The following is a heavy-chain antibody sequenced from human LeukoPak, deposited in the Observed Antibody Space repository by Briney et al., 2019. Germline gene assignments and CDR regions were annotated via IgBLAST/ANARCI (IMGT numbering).Heavy chain of an antibody. Sequence: ETLSLTCAVYGGSFSGYYWSWIRQPPGKGLEWIGEINHSGSTNSNPSLKSRVTISVDASKNQFSLKLTSVNAADTAVYYCARWGYSSSPRVRKHFDYWGQGTLVTVSS. V-gene: IGHV4-34*01. CDR1: GGSFSGYY. CDR2: INHSGST. J-gene: IGHJ4*02. CDR3: ARWGYSSSPRVRKHFDY. D-gene: IGHD6-13*01.